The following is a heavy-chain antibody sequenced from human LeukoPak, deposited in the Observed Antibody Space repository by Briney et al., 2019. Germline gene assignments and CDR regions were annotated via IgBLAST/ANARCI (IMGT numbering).Heavy chain of an antibody. D-gene: IGHD1-1*01. Sequence: GGSLRLSGAASGFTFNNYWIHWVRKVPGKGLVWVSRINNDGSSASYVDSVKGRFTISRDNAKNTLFLQMNSLRAEDTAVYYCARRGTGHDMDVWGQGTTVIVSS. J-gene: IGHJ6*02. CDR3: ARRGTGHDMDV. CDR2: INNDGSSA. V-gene: IGHV3-74*01. CDR1: GFTFNNYW.